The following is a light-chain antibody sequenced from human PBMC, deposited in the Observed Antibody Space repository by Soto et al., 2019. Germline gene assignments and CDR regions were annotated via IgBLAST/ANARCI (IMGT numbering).Light chain of an antibody. V-gene: IGKV3-15*01. J-gene: IGKJ1*01. CDR1: QSMTTN. CDR2: GAS. CDR3: QQYNSYSPT. Sequence: EIVMTQSPATLSVSPGEGVTLSCRASQSMTTNLAWYQQKPGQAPRLLIYGASTRATGIPARFSGSGSGTEFTLTISSLQPDDFATYYCQQYNSYSPTFGQGTKVDIK.